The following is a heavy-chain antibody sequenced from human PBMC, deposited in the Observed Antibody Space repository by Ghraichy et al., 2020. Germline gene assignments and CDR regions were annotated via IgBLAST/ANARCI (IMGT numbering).Heavy chain of an antibody. J-gene: IGHJ4*02. V-gene: IGHV1-18*01. Sequence: ASVKVSCKASGYTFTSYGISWVRQAPGQGLEWMGWISAYNGNTNYAQKLQGRVTMPTDTSTSTAYMELRSLRSDDTAVYYCARNPPLFDSGYSSGWYEGYFDYWGQGTLVTVSS. D-gene: IGHD6-19*01. CDR3: ARNPPLFDSGYSSGWYEGYFDY. CDR2: ISAYNGNT. CDR1: GYTFTSYG.